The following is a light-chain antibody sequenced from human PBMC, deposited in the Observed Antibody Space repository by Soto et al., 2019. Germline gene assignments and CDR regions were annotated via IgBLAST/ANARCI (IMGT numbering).Light chain of an antibody. Sequence: QSALTQPRSVSGSPGQSVTISCTGTSSDVGAYDYVSWYQQHPGKAPKLMIYDVSKWPSGVTDRFSGSKSGNTASLTISGLQAEDEDDYYCCSYAGSYPWVFGGGTKLTVL. CDR3: CSYAGSYPWV. J-gene: IGLJ3*02. CDR2: DVS. CDR1: SSDVGAYDY. V-gene: IGLV2-11*01.